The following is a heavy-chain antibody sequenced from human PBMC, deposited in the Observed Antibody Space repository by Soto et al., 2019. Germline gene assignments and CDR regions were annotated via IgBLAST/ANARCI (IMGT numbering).Heavy chain of an antibody. CDR2: INHSGST. Sequence: SETLSLTCAVYGGSFSGYYWSWIRQPPGKGLEWIGEINHSGSTNYNPTLKSRVTISVDTSKNQFSLKLSSVTAADTAVYYCARGFTYYDFWSGYYRGGGYFDYWGQRTLVTVSS. CDR1: GGSFSGYY. V-gene: IGHV4-34*01. D-gene: IGHD3-3*01. J-gene: IGHJ4*02. CDR3: ARGFTYYDFWSGYYRGGGYFDY.